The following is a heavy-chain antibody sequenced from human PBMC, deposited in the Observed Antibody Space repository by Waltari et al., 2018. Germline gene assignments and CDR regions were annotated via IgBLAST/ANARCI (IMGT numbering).Heavy chain of an antibody. Sequence: QVQLVQSGAEVRKPGASLKVSCKASGYSFPSYDINWVGQATGQGPGWVGWVNPNRRNTGYGQKFQNRLIRTTDTSRSTAYMELINLTSEDTAVYYCARSAAPGKGAHWFDPWGQGTLVIVSS. CDR2: VNPNRRNT. CDR3: ARSAAPGKGAHWFDP. V-gene: IGHV1-8*01. CDR1: GYSFPSYD. J-gene: IGHJ5*02. D-gene: IGHD3-10*01.